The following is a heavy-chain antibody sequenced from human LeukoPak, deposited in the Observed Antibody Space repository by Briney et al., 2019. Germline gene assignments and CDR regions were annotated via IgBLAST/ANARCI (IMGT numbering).Heavy chain of an antibody. CDR2: ISSSSSYI. CDR1: GFTFSSYS. J-gene: IGHJ6*03. D-gene: IGHD2-2*02. CDR3: AQSGCSSTTCYKYMDV. V-gene: IGHV3-21*01. Sequence: GGSLRLSCAASGFTFSSYSMNWVRQAPGKGLEWVSSISSSSSYIYYADSVKGRFTISRDNAKNSLYLQMNSLRAEDTAVYYCAQSGCSSTTCYKYMDVWGKGTTVTVSS.